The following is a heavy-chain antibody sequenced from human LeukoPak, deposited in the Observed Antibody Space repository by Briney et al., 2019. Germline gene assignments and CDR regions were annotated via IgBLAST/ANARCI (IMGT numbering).Heavy chain of an antibody. V-gene: IGHV4-38-2*02. Sequence: PSETLSLTCAVSGYSISSGYYWGWIRQPPGKGREWIGSIYHSGSTYYNPSLKSRVTISVDTSKNQFSLKLSSVTAADTAVYYCARDRLYCSGGSCYLNWFDPWGQGTLVTVSS. CDR2: IYHSGST. CDR1: GYSISSGYY. D-gene: IGHD2-15*01. CDR3: ARDRLYCSGGSCYLNWFDP. J-gene: IGHJ5*02.